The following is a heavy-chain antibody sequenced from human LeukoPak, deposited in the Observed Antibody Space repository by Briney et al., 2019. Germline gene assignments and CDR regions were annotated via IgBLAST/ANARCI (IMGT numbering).Heavy chain of an antibody. D-gene: IGHD2-2*01. CDR1: GFTFSSYA. J-gene: IGHJ4*02. CDR3: AKDRSTSWYFDY. Sequence: GGSLRLSCAASGFTFSSYAMTWVRQAPGKGLEWVSAISGSGGSTYYADSVKGRFTISRDNSKNTLYLQMNTLRAEDTAIYYCAKDRSTSWYFDYWGQGTLVTVSS. V-gene: IGHV3-23*01. CDR2: ISGSGGST.